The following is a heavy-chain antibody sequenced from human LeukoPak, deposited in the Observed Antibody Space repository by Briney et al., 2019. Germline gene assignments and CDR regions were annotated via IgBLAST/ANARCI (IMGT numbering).Heavy chain of an antibody. CDR2: ISSSGSTI. J-gene: IGHJ4*02. CDR3: ARGSRNYYGSGSYLNPDY. Sequence: GGSLRLSCAASGFTFSSYEMNWVRQAPGKGLERVSYISSSGSTIYYADSVKGRFTISRDNAKNSLYLQMNSLRAEDTAVYYCARGSRNYYGSGSYLNPDYWGQGTLVTVSS. V-gene: IGHV3-48*03. D-gene: IGHD3-10*01. CDR1: GFTFSSYE.